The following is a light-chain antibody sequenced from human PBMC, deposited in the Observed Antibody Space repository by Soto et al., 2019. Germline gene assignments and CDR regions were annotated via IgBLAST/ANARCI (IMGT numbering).Light chain of an antibody. CDR1: GSDVGGYNY. V-gene: IGLV2-14*01. CDR2: EVT. CDR3: SSYTSSNTLI. Sequence: QSVLTQPASVSGSPGQSITISCTGTGSDVGGYNYVSWYQQYPGKAPKVIIYEVTNRPSGVSNRFSGSKSGNTASLTISGLQAEDEADYYCSSYTSSNTLIFGGGTKVTVL. J-gene: IGLJ2*01.